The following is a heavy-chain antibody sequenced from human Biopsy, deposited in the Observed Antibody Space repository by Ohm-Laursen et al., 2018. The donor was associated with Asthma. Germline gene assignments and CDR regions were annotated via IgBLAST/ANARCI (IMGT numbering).Heavy chain of an antibody. V-gene: IGHV3-30*03. J-gene: IGHJ3*02. CDR1: GFVFSQCG. CDR3: ARESGQDYGGFGSFDR. D-gene: IGHD4-23*01. CDR2: ISSDGHLK. Sequence: SLRLSCTASGFVFSQCGMHWVRQGPGKGLEWVALISSDGHLKYYEDSVEGRFTISRDNSKNSLYLQINSLRVEDSAVYYCARESGQDYGGFGSFDRWGQGKMVAVSS.